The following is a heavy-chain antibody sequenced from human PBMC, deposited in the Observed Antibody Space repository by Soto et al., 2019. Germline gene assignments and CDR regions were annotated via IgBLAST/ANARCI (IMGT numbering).Heavy chain of an antibody. J-gene: IGHJ3*01. CDR1: GYIVTRSG. CDR2: ISEYGDS. V-gene: IGHV1-18*01. CDR3: AGGGGAYDV. Sequence: QVQLVQSGAEVKRPGATVKVSCKASGYIVTRSGINWLRQAPGQGLEWMGCISEYGDSNYSEKLQDRVSLTTDTYTNTAYMELRSLGSDDTGVYYCAGGGGAYDVWGQGTRITVSS.